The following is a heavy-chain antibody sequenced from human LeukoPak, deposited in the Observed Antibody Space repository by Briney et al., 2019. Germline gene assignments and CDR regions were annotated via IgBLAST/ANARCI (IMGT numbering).Heavy chain of an antibody. CDR2: IYYSGST. D-gene: IGHD3-3*01. Sequence: PSETLSLTCTVSGGSISSYYWSWIRQPPGKGLEWIGCIYYSGSTNYNPSLKSRVTISVDTSKNQFSLKLSSVTAADTAVYYCARDLPWGVVPAAFDIWGQGTMVTVSS. V-gene: IGHV4-59*01. CDR3: ARDLPWGVVPAAFDI. CDR1: GGSISSYY. J-gene: IGHJ3*02.